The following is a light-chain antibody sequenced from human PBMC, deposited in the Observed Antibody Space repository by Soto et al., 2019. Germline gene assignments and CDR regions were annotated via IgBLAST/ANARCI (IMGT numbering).Light chain of an antibody. V-gene: IGKV4-1*01. CDR1: QSVLFSSNNKNY. Sequence: DIVMTQSPDSLAVSLGERATINCKSSQSVLFSSNNKNYLAWYQQKPGQPPKLLIHWASTRESGVPDRFTGSGSGTDFTLTISSLQAEDVAVYYCQQYYGTPFTFGPGTKVVIK. J-gene: IGKJ3*01. CDR2: WAS. CDR3: QQYYGTPFT.